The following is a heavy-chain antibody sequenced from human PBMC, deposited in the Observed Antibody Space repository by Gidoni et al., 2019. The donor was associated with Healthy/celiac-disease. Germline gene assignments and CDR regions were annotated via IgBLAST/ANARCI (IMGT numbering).Heavy chain of an antibody. J-gene: IGHJ4*02. D-gene: IGHD4-17*01. Sequence: QVQLQESGPGLVKPSETLSLTCTVSGGSISSYYWSWIRQPPGKGLEWIGYIYYSGSTNYNPSLKSRVTISVDTSKNQFSLKLSSVTAADTAVYYCARDSTVPYWGQGTLVTVSS. V-gene: IGHV4-59*01. CDR1: GGSISSYY. CDR3: ARDSTVPY. CDR2: IYYSGST.